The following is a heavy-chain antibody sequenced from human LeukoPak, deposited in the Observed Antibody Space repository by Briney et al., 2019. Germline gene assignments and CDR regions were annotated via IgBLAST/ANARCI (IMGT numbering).Heavy chain of an antibody. D-gene: IGHD2-2*01. CDR2: ISYDGSNK. J-gene: IGHJ4*02. CDR1: GFTFSSYA. Sequence: GGSLRLSCAASGFTFSSYAMHWVRQAPGKGLEWVAVISYDGSNKYYADSVKGRFTISRDNSKNTLYLQMNSLRAEDTAVYYCAKDVPAAYFDYWGQGTLVTVSS. CDR3: AKDVPAAYFDY. V-gene: IGHV3-30-3*01.